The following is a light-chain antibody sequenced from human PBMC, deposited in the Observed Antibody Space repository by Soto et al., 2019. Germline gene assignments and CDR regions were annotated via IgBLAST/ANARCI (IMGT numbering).Light chain of an antibody. CDR1: SSDVGSYNL. V-gene: IGLV2-23*01. CDR2: EGS. J-gene: IGLJ3*02. Sequence: QSALTQPASVSGSPGQSITISCTGTSSDVGSYNLVSWYQQHPGNAPQLMIYEGSNRPSGVSNRFFGSKSGNTASLTISGLQAEDEADYYCCSFARGSTLVFGGGTKVTVL. CDR3: CSFARGSTLV.